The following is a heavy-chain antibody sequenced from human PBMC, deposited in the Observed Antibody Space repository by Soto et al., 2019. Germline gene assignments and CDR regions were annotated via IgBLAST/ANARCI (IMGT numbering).Heavy chain of an antibody. V-gene: IGHV2-5*02. CDR2: IYWDDDK. D-gene: IGHD3-10*01. J-gene: IGHJ4*02. CDR1: GFSLSTSGVG. CDR3: AHSPYHGWFGELGSYYFDY. Sequence: QITLKESGPTLVKPTQTLTLTCTFSGFSLSTSGVGVGWIRQPPGKALEWLALIYWDDDKRYSPSLKSRLTIAKHTSKNPVVLTMTNMDPVDTATYYCAHSPYHGWFGELGSYYFDYWGQGTLVTVSS.